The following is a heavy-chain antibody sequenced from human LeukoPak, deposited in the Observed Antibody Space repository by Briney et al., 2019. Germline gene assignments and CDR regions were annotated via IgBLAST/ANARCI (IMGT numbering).Heavy chain of an antibody. CDR3: ARGLFTTVTTPNNWFDP. Sequence: PSETLSLTCAVYGGSFSGYYWSWIRQPPGKGLEWIGEINHSGSTNYNPSLKSRVTISVDTSKNQFSLKLSSVTAADTAVYYCARGLFTTVTTPNNWFDPWGQGTLVTVSS. CDR2: INHSGST. V-gene: IGHV4-34*01. CDR1: GGSFSGYY. D-gene: IGHD4-17*01. J-gene: IGHJ5*02.